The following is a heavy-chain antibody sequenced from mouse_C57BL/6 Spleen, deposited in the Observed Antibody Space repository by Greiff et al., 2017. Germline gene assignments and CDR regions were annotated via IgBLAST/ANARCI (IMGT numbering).Heavy chain of an antibody. Sequence: QVQLQQPGAELVKPGASVKVSCTASGYTFTSYWMHWVQQSPGQGLEWIGRIHPSDSDTNYNQKFKGKATLTVDKSSSTAYMQLSSLTSEDSAVYDCAIYYGYDGSFDYWGQGTTLTVSS. CDR3: AIYYGYDGSFDY. J-gene: IGHJ2*01. CDR2: IHPSDSDT. D-gene: IGHD2-2*01. V-gene: IGHV1-74*01. CDR1: GYTFTSYW.